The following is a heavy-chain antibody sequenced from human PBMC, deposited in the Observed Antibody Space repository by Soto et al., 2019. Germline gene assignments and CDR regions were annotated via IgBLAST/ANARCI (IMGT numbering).Heavy chain of an antibody. CDR1: GFTFSGSA. V-gene: IGHV3-73*01. CDR2: IRSKANSYAT. CDR3: LGGLDY. J-gene: IGHJ4*02. Sequence: EVQLVESGGGLVQPGGSLKLSCAASGFTFSGSAMHWVRQASGKGLEWVGRIRSKANSYATAYAASVKGRFTISRDDSKNTAYLQMNSLKTEDTAVYYSLGGLDYWGQGTLVTVSS.